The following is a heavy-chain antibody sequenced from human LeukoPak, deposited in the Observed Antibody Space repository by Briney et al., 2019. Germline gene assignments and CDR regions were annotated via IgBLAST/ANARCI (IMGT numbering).Heavy chain of an antibody. D-gene: IGHD1-26*01. Sequence: PGGSLRLSCAASGFTFSSYAMSWVRQAPGKGLGWVSAISGSGGSTYYADSVKGRFTISRDNSKNTLYLQMNSLRAEDTAVYYCAKDGPLFQEWELPYDAFDSWGQGTMVTVSS. CDR1: GFTFSSYA. CDR3: AKDGPLFQEWELPYDAFDS. J-gene: IGHJ3*02. V-gene: IGHV3-23*01. CDR2: ISGSGGST.